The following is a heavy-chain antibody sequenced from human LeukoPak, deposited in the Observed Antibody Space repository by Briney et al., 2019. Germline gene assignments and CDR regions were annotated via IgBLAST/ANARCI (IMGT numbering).Heavy chain of an antibody. D-gene: IGHD2/OR15-2a*01. V-gene: IGHV4-38-2*02. J-gene: IGHJ4*02. CDR2: IYHSGST. CDR3: ASVISWAEIDY. CDR1: DYSIFSGSY. Sequence: TSETLSLTCTVSDYSIFSGSYWGWIRQPPGKGLEWIGSIYHSGSTYYNPSLKSRVTISVDTSKNQFSLKLSSVTAADTAVYYCASVISWAEIDYWGQGTLVTVSS.